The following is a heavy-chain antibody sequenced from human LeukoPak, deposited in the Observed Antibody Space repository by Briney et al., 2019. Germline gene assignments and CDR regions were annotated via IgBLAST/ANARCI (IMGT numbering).Heavy chain of an antibody. V-gene: IGHV4-34*01. Sequence: SETLSLTCAVYGGSFSGYYWSWIRQPPGKGLEWIGEINHSGSTNYNPSLKSRVTISVDTSKNQFSLKLSSVTAADTAVYYCARRYRSGYCTNGVCYGMDVWGQGTTVTVSS. D-gene: IGHD2-8*01. CDR3: ARRYRSGYCTNGVCYGMDV. CDR1: GGSFSGYY. CDR2: INHSGST. J-gene: IGHJ6*02.